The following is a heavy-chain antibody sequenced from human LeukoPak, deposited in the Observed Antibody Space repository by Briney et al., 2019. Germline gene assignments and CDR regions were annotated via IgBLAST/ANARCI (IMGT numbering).Heavy chain of an antibody. V-gene: IGHV3-66*02. CDR1: GFTVSSSY. CDR3: AKDTDNSANYYFDY. J-gene: IGHJ4*02. D-gene: IGHD1-1*01. Sequence: GGSLRLSCAASGFTVSSSYMSWVRQAPGKGLEWVSIISSAGTTYYADSVKGRFSISRDNSKNTLYLQMDSLRSEDTAVYYCAKDTDNSANYYFDYWGQGTLVTVSS. CDR2: ISSAGTT.